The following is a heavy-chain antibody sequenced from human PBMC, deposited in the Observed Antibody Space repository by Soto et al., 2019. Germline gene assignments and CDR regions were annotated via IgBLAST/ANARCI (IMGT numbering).Heavy chain of an antibody. J-gene: IGHJ2*01. Sequence: QVQLEESGPGLVKPSETLSLTCTVSGGSISRHYWTWIRQPPGKGLEWIGYIYFSGSAHYNPSLKSRVTISVDTSKNQFSLKLSSVTAADTAAYYCAGALAGSGAYWYFDLWGRGTLVTVSS. CDR3: AGALAGSGAYWYFDL. V-gene: IGHV4-59*11. D-gene: IGHD3-3*01. CDR1: GGSISRHY. CDR2: IYFSGSA.